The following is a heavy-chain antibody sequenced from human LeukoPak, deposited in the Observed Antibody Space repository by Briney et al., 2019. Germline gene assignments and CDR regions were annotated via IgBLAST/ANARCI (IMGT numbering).Heavy chain of an antibody. CDR3: ATQLERPAIDY. J-gene: IGHJ4*02. V-gene: IGHV3-21*01. CDR2: ISSSSSYI. D-gene: IGHD1-1*01. Sequence: GGSLRLSCAASGFTFSSYSMNWVRQAPGKGLEWVSSISSSSSYIYYADSVKGRFTISRDNAKNSLYLQMNSLRAEDTAVYYCATQLERPAIDYWGQGTLVTVSS. CDR1: GFTFSSYS.